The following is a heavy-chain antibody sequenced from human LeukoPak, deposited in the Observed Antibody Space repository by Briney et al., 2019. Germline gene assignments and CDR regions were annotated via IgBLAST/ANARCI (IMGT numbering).Heavy chain of an antibody. CDR3: ARRVYSGSYNWYFDL. Sequence: SETLSLTCTVSGGSISTSPYYWGWIRQPPGKGLEWIGSISYSGSTYNNPSLKSRVTISVDTSKNQFSLKLSSVTAPDTAVYYCARRVYSGSYNWYFDLWGRGTLVTVSS. V-gene: IGHV4-39*01. CDR1: GGSISTSPYY. CDR2: ISYSGST. J-gene: IGHJ2*01. D-gene: IGHD1-26*01.